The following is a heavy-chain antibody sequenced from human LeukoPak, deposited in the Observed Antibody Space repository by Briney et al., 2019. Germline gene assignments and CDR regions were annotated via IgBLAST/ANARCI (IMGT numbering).Heavy chain of an antibody. Sequence: GGSLRLSCAASGFTVSSTYMSWVRQAPGKGLEWVSLINGGEGPYYADSVKGRFTTSTDTSKNTLSHQMTSLRVEDTAIYYCARDRYFDLWGQGTLVTVSS. CDR3: ARDRYFDL. V-gene: IGHV3-53*01. J-gene: IGHJ4*01. CDR2: INGGEGP. CDR1: GFTVSSTY.